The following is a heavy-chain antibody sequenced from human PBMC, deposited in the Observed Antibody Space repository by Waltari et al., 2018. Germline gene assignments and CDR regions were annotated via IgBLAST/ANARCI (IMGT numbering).Heavy chain of an antibody. CDR1: GYSFTSYW. CDR3: ARRRNYPGGAMDV. J-gene: IGHJ6*02. V-gene: IGHV5-51*01. CDR2: IYPGDSDT. Sequence: EVQLVQSGAEVKTPGESLQISCKDSGYSFTSYWIGWVRQMPGKGLEWMGIIYPGDSDTRYSPSFQGQVTISADKSISTAYLQWSSLKASDTAMYYCARRRNYPGGAMDVWGQGTTVTVSS. D-gene: IGHD4-4*01.